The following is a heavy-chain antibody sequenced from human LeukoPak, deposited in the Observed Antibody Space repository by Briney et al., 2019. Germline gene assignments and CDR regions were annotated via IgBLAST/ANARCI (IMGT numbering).Heavy chain of an antibody. CDR2: IYYSGST. D-gene: IGHD6-19*01. CDR3: ARLVRWQWLVRRRYFGAFDI. CDR1: GGSISSYY. Sequence: SETLSLTCTVSGGSISSYYWSWIRQPPGKGLEWIGYIYYSGSTNYNPSLKSRVTISVDTSKNQFSLKLSSVTAADTAVYYCARLVRWQWLVRRRYFGAFDIWGQGTMVTVSS. V-gene: IGHV4-59*12. J-gene: IGHJ3*02.